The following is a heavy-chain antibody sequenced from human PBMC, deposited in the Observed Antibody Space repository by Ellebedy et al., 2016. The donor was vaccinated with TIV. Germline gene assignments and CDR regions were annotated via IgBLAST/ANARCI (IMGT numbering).Heavy chain of an antibody. CDR1: GYTFTNYY. J-gene: IGHJ4*02. D-gene: IGHD3-10*01. CDR2: INPSGGST. V-gene: IGHV1-46*01. Sequence: AASVKVSCKASGYTFTNYYMHWVRQAPGQGLEWMGKINPSGGSTSNAHHLQGRISMTRDTSTSTIYMDLSSLRSEDTAIYYCARATFGSGSYAYFDFWGQGTLVTVSS. CDR3: ARATFGSGSYAYFDF.